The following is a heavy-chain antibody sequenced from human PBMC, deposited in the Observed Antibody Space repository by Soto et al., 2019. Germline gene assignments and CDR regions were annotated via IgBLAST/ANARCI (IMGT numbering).Heavy chain of an antibody. CDR1: GFTFSTYA. D-gene: IGHD5-12*01. V-gene: IGHV3-23*01. J-gene: IGHJ4*01. CDR2: INNGGGT. CDR3: AKRDSGYDFFDY. Sequence: GGSLRLSCAASGFTFSTYAMSWVRQAPGKGLEWVSTINNGGGTYYADSVKGRITISRDNSKNTLYLQMNSLRAVDTAVYYCAKRDSGYDFFDYWGQGTLVTVSS.